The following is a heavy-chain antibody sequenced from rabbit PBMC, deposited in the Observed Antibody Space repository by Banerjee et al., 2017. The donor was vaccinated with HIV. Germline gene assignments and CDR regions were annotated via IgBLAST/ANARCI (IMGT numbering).Heavy chain of an antibody. Sequence: SSSYYMCWVRQAPGKGLEWIACIDASSGSTYYASWAKGRFTISKTSSTTVTLQMTSLTAADTATYFCARGGYVYYDFNLWGPGTLVTVS. CDR1: SSSYY. V-gene: IGHV1S40*01. CDR2: IDASSGST. D-gene: IGHD1-1*01. J-gene: IGHJ4*01. CDR3: ARGGYVYYDFNL.